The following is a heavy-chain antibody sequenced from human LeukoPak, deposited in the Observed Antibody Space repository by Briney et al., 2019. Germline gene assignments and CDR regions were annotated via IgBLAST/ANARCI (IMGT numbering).Heavy chain of an antibody. D-gene: IGHD3-9*01. Sequence: PSETLSLTCAVYGGSFSGYYWSWIRQPPGKGLEWIGEINHSGSTNYNPSLKSRVTMSVDTSKNQFSLKLSSVTAADTAVYYCARVGNAKVTIFFFDYWGQGTLVTVSS. CDR2: INHSGST. CDR1: GGSFSGYY. CDR3: ARVGNAKVTIFFFDY. J-gene: IGHJ4*02. V-gene: IGHV4-34*01.